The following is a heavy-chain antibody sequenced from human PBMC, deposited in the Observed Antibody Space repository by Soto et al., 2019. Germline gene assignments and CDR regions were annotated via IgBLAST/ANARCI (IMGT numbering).Heavy chain of an antibody. J-gene: IGHJ2*01. CDR3: ARGRGGYFDL. CDR2: IYYSGST. Sequence: QVQLQESGPGLVKPSETLSLTCTVSGVSISSYYWSWIRQPPGKGLEWIGYIYYSGSTNYNPSLTRRVPRSVDTSKKQFSRKLRSVTAADTAVYYCARGRGGYFDLWGRGTLVAVSS. V-gene: IGHV4-59*01. CDR1: GVSISSYY.